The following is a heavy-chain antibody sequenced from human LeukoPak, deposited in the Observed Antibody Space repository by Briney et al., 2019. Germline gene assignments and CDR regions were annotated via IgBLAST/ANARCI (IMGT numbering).Heavy chain of an antibody. CDR1: GFTFSTYA. CDR3: AKDRNYDTSGSRGFDY. Sequence: PGGSLRLSCVASGFTFSTYAMNWVRQAPGKGLDWVSNISGSGGNTNYADSVKGRFTISEDTSKNTLYLQMNSLRAEDTAVYYCAKDRNYDTSGSRGFDYWGQGTLVTVSS. J-gene: IGHJ4*02. D-gene: IGHD3-22*01. CDR2: ISGSGGNT. V-gene: IGHV3-23*01.